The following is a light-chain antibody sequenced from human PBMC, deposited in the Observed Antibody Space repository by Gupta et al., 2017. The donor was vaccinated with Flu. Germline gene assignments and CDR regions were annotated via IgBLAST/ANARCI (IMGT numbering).Light chain of an antibody. V-gene: IGKV3-20*01. CDR1: QTISANY. CDR2: AAY. J-gene: IGKJ4*01. CDR3: KYYGNSPLS. Sequence: VLTQSPGTLSLSPGERATLSCRASQTISANYFAWYRQKSGQPPRLLIYAAYARASGIPDRFSGSRSGTDFTLTISRLEPEDFAVYYCKYYGNSPLSFGGGTKVEMK.